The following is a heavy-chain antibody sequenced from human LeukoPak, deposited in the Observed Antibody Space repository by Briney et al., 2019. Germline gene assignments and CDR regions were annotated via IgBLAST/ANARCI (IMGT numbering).Heavy chain of an antibody. CDR3: ARDSSVSDAFDI. CDR2: IYYSGST. CDR1: GGSISSYY. J-gene: IGHJ3*02. Sequence: SETLSLTCTVSGGSISSYYWSWIRQPPGKGLEWIWYIYYSGSTNYNPSLKSRVTISVDTSKNQFSLKLSSVTAADTAVYYCARDSSVSDAFDIWGQGTMVTVSS. V-gene: IGHV4-59*01.